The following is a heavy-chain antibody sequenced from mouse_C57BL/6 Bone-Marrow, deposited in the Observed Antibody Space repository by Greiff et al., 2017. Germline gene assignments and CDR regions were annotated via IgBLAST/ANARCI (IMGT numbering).Heavy chain of an antibody. CDR1: GYAFSSYW. Sequence: VQLQQSGAELVKPGASVKISCKASGYAFSSYWMNWVKQRPGKGLEWIGQIYPGDGDLNYNGKFKGKATLTADKSSSTAYMQLSSLTSEDSAVYCCTNQYSSSWFAYWGQGTLVTVSA. V-gene: IGHV1-80*01. D-gene: IGHD1-1*01. CDR2: IYPGDGDL. J-gene: IGHJ3*01. CDR3: TNQYSSSWFAY.